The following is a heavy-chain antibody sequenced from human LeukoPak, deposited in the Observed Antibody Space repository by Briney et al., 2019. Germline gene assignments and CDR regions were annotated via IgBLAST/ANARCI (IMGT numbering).Heavy chain of an antibody. CDR3: TRDGGSSSWYVDY. J-gene: IGHJ4*02. CDR1: GFTFSGSA. CDR2: IRSKANSYAT. Sequence: GGSLRLSCAASGFTFSGSAMHWVRQASGKGLEWVGRIRSKANSYATAYAASVKGRSTISRDDSKNTAYLQMNSLKTEDTAVYYCTRDGGSSSWYVDYWGQGTLVTVSS. D-gene: IGHD6-13*01. V-gene: IGHV3-73*01.